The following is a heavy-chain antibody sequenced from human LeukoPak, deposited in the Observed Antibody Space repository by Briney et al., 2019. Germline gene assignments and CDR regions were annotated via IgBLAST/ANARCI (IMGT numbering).Heavy chain of an antibody. J-gene: IGHJ5*02. D-gene: IGHD3-22*01. Sequence: GGSLRLSCAASGFTFYTYSMNWVRQAPGKGLEWVSSISSSGTYTYYADSVKGRFTISRDNAKNSLYLQMSSLTAEDTALYYCARDLGQHYDTSDNWFDPWGQGTLVTVSS. CDR2: ISSSGTYT. V-gene: IGHV3-21*01. CDR3: ARDLGQHYDTSDNWFDP. CDR1: GFTFYTYS.